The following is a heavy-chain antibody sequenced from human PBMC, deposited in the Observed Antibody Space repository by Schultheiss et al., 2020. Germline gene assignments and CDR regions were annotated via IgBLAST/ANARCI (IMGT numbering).Heavy chain of an antibody. V-gene: IGHV1-69*06. D-gene: IGHD5-12*01. CDR2: IIPIFGTA. CDR1: GGTFSSYA. CDR3: ARSGGLARGYYFDY. J-gene: IGHJ4*02. Sequence: SVKVSCKASGGTFSSYAISWVRQAPGQGLEWMGGIIPIFGTANYAQKFQGRVTITADKSTSTAYMELSSLRSEDTAVYYCARSGGLARGYYFDYWGQGTLVTVSS.